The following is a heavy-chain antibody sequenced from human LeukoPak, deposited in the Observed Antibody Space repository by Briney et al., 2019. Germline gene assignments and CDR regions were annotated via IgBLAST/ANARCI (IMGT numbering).Heavy chain of an antibody. CDR1: GFTFSSYE. Sequence: SGGSLRLSCAASGFTFSSYEMNWVRQAPGKGLEWVSYISSSGSTIYYADSVKGRFTISRDNANNSLYLQMNSLRAEDTAVYYCARDGPGSPYYYYGMDVWGQGTTVTVSS. V-gene: IGHV3-48*03. J-gene: IGHJ6*02. CDR2: ISSSGSTI. CDR3: ARDGPGSPYYYYGMDV. D-gene: IGHD2-15*01.